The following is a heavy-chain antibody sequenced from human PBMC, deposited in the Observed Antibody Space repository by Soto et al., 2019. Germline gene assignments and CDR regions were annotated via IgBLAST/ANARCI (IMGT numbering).Heavy chain of an antibody. CDR3: AKENYDFWSGYPNTYYGMDV. CDR2: ISYDGSNK. J-gene: IGHJ6*02. Sequence: PEGSLRLSCAASGFTFSSYGMHWVRQAPGKGLERVAVISYDGSNKYYADSVKGRFTITRDNSKNTLYLQMNSLRAEDTAVYYCAKENYDFWSGYPNTYYGMDVWGQGTTVTVSS. D-gene: IGHD3-3*01. CDR1: GFTFSSYG. V-gene: IGHV3-30*18.